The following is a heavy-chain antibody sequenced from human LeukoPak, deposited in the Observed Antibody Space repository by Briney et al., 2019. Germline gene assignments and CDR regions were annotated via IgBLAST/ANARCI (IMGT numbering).Heavy chain of an antibody. Sequence: LSLTCTVSGGSISSSSYYWGWIRQPPGKGLEWISYISASGNSRDYADSVKGRFTVSRDNVQNSLFLQMNSLRVEDTAVYYCARDSVPKMPTVMDYWGQGALVTVSS. CDR2: ISASGNSR. V-gene: IGHV3-11*01. D-gene: IGHD4-17*01. CDR3: ARDSVPKMPTVMDY. J-gene: IGHJ4*02. CDR1: GGSISSSSYY.